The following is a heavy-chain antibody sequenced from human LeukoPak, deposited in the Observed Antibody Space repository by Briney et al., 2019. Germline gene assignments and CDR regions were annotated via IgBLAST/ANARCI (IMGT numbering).Heavy chain of an antibody. CDR3: AKNVLQLRTPFDP. J-gene: IGHJ5*02. Sequence: GGSLRLSCAASGFTFSSYSMNWVRQAPGKGLEWVSSISSSSSYIYYADSVKGRFTISRDNAKNSLYLQMNSLRAEDTAVYYCAKNVLQLRTPFDPWGQGTLVTVSS. V-gene: IGHV3-21*01. CDR2: ISSSSSYI. D-gene: IGHD2-2*01. CDR1: GFTFSSYS.